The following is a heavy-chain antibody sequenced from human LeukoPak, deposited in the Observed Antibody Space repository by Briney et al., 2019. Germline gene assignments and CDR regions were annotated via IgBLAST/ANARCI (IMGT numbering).Heavy chain of an antibody. Sequence: SETLSLTCTVSGGSISSSSYYWGWIRQPPGKGLEWIGSIYYSGSTYYNPSLKSRVIISVDTSKNQFSLKLSSVTAADTAVYYCARVYGSGSYYNGYYYYMDVWGKGTTVTISS. CDR3: ARVYGSGSYYNGYYYYMDV. CDR1: GGSISSSSYY. D-gene: IGHD3-10*01. CDR2: IYYSGST. V-gene: IGHV4-39*01. J-gene: IGHJ6*03.